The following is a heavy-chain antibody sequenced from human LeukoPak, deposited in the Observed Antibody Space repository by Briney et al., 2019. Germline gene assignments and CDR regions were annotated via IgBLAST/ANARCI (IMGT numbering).Heavy chain of an antibody. CDR1: GYTFTAYY. J-gene: IGHJ4*02. Sequence: GESLQISCKASGYTFTAYYMHWVRQAPGQGLEWMGWIDPKSGGTNYAQKFQGRVTMTRDTSITTAYMELTSLQFDDTAVYYCALIAPPGTSFDYWGQGSLVTVSS. CDR2: IDPKSGGT. V-gene: IGHV1-2*02. D-gene: IGHD6-13*01. CDR3: ALIAPPGTSFDY.